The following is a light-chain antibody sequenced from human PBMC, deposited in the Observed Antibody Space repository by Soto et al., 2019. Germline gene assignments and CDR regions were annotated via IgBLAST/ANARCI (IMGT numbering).Light chain of an antibody. CDR1: QSVSSSY. Sequence: EIVLTQSPGTLSLSPGERATLSCRASQSVSSSYLAWYQQKPGQAPRLLIYGASSRATSITDRFSGSGSGTDFTLTISILEPEDFAVYYCQQYGSSPPLTVGQGTKVEIK. V-gene: IGKV3-20*01. CDR3: QQYGSSPPLT. J-gene: IGKJ1*01. CDR2: GAS.